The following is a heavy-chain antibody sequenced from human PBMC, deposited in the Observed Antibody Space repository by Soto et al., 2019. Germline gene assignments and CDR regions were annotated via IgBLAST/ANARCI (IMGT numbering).Heavy chain of an antibody. J-gene: IGHJ5*02. CDR1: GDTFSSYG. V-gene: IGHV1-69*13. CDR3: ARASGRGWYNWFDP. D-gene: IGHD6-19*01. CDR2: IIPKFGTT. Sequence: SVKVSCKASGDTFSSYGISWVRQAPGQGLKFMGGIIPKFGTTNYAQKFRGRVTITADESTSTAYMEVSSLRSEDTAVYYCARASGRGWYNWFDPWGQETLVTVSS.